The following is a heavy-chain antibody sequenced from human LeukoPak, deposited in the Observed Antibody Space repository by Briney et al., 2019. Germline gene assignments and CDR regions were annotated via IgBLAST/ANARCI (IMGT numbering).Heavy chain of an antibody. CDR3: ARDVWTGVAVSDY. J-gene: IGHJ4*02. CDR2: IKEDGSIQ. V-gene: IGHV3-7*01. D-gene: IGHD6-19*01. CDR1: GFTFSSYW. Sequence: GGSLTLSCVVSGFTFSSYWMTWVRQAPGKGLEWLANIKEDGSIQYYLDSVRGRFTISRDNAKTSVYLQLNSLRADDTAVYYCARDVWTGVAVSDYWGQGTLVTVSS.